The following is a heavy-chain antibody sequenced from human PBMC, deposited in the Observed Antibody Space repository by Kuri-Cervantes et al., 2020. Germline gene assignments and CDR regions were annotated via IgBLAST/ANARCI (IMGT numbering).Heavy chain of an antibody. D-gene: IGHD2-8*01. Sequence: SVKVSCKASGYTFTSSAMQWVRQARGQRLEWIGWIVVGSGNTNYAQKFQERVTITRDTSISTAYMELSRLRSDDTAVYYCVKWVPLRVGSAVADYWGQGTLVTVSS. CDR2: IVVGSGNT. CDR3: VKWVPLRVGSAVADY. CDR1: GYTFTSSA. J-gene: IGHJ4*02. V-gene: IGHV1-58*02.